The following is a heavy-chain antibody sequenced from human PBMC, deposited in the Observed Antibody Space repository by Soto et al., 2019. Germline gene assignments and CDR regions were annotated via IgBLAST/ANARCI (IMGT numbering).Heavy chain of an antibody. J-gene: IGHJ5*02. Sequence: ASVKVSCKASGYTFTSYGISWVRQAPGQGLEWMGWISAYNGNTNYAQKLQGRVTMTTDTSTSTAYMELRSLRSDDTAVYYCARAVVVVAATQRWFDPWGQGTLVTVSS. CDR1: GYTFTSYG. CDR3: ARAVVVVAATQRWFDP. CDR2: ISAYNGNT. V-gene: IGHV1-18*01. D-gene: IGHD2-15*01.